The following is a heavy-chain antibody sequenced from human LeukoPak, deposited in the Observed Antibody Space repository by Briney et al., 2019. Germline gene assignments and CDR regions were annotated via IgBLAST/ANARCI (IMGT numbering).Heavy chain of an antibody. CDR1: GGSISSGSYY. V-gene: IGHV4-39*07. J-gene: IGHJ4*02. D-gene: IGHD3-22*01. Sequence: SETLSLTCTVSGGSISSGSYYWSWIRQPPGKGLEWIGSIYYSGSTYYNPSLKSRVTISVDTSKNQFSLKLSSVTAADTAVYYCARVRYDSSGYYLYYFDYWGQGTLVTVSS. CDR3: ARVRYDSSGYYLYYFDY. CDR2: IYYSGST.